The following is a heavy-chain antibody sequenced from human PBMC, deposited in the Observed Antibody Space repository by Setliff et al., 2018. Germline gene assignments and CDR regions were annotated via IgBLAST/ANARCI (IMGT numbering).Heavy chain of an antibody. CDR2: ITGSSTYI. CDR1: GFTFSNYG. Sequence: LRLSCAASGFTFSNYGMNWVRQAPGKGLEWASSITGSSTYIFYADSVKGRFTISRDNAKNSLFLQMNSLRAEDTASYYCARDPNGDYVGAFDPWGQGILVTVSS. D-gene: IGHD4-17*01. V-gene: IGHV3-21*04. CDR3: ARDPNGDYVGAFDP. J-gene: IGHJ5*02.